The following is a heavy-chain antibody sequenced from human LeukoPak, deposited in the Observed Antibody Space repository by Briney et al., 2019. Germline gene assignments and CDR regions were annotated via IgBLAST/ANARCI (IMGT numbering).Heavy chain of an antibody. CDR2: IRGDAGDK. J-gene: IGHJ4*02. D-gene: IGHD2-15*01. CDR1: GFTFSRYW. V-gene: IGHV3-7*01. CDR3: ARDVRGALDF. Sequence: PGGSLRLSCAASGFTFSRYWMAWVRQAPGKGLEWVANIRGDAGDKGSADSVKGRFTNSRDNDKNSLHLQMNSLTAEDTAVYYCARDVRGALDFWGQGTLVVVSS.